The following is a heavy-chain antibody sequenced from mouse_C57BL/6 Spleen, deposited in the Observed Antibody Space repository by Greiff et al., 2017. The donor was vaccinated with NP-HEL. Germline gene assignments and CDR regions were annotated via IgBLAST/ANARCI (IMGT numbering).Heavy chain of an antibody. CDR2: INPGSGGT. J-gene: IGHJ2*01. CDR3: ARGSMGYFDY. Sequence: QVQLQQSGAELVRPGTSVKVSCKASGYAFTNYLIEWVKQRPGQGLEWIGVINPGSGGTNYNEKFKGKATLTADKSSSTAYMQLSSLTSEDSAVYFCARGSMGYFDYWGQGTTLTVSS. V-gene: IGHV1-54*01. CDR1: GYAFTNYL. D-gene: IGHD1-1*02.